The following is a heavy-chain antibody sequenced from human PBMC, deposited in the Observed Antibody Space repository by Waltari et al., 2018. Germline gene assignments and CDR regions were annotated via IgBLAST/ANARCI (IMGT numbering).Heavy chain of an antibody. CDR3: ARHNYDYGDTYDAFDI. J-gene: IGHJ3*02. Sequence: QLQLQESGPGLVKPSETLSLTCTVSGGSISSSSYYWGWIRQPPGKGLDWIGSIYYSGSTYYNPSLKSRVTISVDTSKNQFSLKLSSVTAADTAVYYCARHNYDYGDTYDAFDIWGQGTMVTVSS. D-gene: IGHD4-17*01. V-gene: IGHV4-39*07. CDR2: IYYSGST. CDR1: GGSISSSSYY.